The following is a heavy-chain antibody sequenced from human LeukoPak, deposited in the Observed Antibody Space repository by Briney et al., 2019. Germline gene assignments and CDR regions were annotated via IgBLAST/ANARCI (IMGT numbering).Heavy chain of an antibody. V-gene: IGHV3-23*01. D-gene: IGHD3-3*01. CDR2: ISSTAATT. CDR3: ARRTLFGVIKPPDY. J-gene: IGHJ4*02. CDR1: GFTFSNFG. Sequence: GGSLRLSCVVSGFTFSNFGMNWVRQAPGQGLEWVSSISSTAATTYYADSVRGRFTISRDNAMNTLYLQLSSLRVEDTAVYYCARRTLFGVIKPPDYWGQGTLVTVSS.